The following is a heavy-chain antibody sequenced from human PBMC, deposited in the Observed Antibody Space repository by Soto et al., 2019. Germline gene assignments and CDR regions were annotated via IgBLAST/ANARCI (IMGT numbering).Heavy chain of an antibody. CDR3: VRGMTTMTHWFFGL. D-gene: IGHD3-3*01. Sequence: EVQLVESGGGLVQPGGSLRLSCAASGFTFSDHYMDWVRQAPGKGLEWVGRRKKANSYTTEYAASVKGRSTVSRDDSKNSLYLQMNSLKSEDTAVYYCVRGMTTMTHWFFGLWGRGTLVTVSS. V-gene: IGHV3-72*01. CDR1: GFTFSDHY. CDR2: RKKANSYTT. J-gene: IGHJ2*01.